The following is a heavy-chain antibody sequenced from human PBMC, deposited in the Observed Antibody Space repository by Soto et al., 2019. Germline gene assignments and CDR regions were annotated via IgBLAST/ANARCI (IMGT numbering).Heavy chain of an antibody. CDR1: GFTFSSYG. J-gene: IGHJ4*02. CDR2: IWYDGSNK. V-gene: IGHV3-33*01. D-gene: IGHD2-15*01. Sequence: QVQLVESGGGVVQPGRSLRLSCAASGFTFSSYGMHWVRQAPGKGLEWVAVIWYDGSNKYYADSVKGRFTISRDNSKNTLYLKMNSLRAEDTAVYYCASDGYCSGGSCYSVPVFDYWGQGTMVTVSS. CDR3: ASDGYCSGGSCYSVPVFDY.